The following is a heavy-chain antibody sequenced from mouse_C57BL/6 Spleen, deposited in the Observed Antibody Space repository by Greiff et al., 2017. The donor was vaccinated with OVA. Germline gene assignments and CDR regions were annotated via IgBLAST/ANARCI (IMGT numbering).Heavy chain of an antibody. CDR1: GYAFSSYW. Sequence: VQLKESGAELVKPGASVKISCKASGYAFSSYWMNWVKQRPGKGLEWIGPIYPGGGATNYNGKFKGKATLTADKSSSTAYMQLSSLTSEDSAVYCCARGEGNDPDYWGQGTTLTVSS. V-gene: IGHV1-80*01. CDR2: IYPGGGAT. CDR3: ARGEGNDPDY. D-gene: IGHD2-2*01. J-gene: IGHJ2*01.